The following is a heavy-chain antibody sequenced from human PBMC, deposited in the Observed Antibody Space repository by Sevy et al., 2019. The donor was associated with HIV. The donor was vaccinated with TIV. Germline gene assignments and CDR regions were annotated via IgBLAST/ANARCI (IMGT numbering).Heavy chain of an antibody. CDR3: ARYYYDSSGYYDYNGMDV. J-gene: IGHJ6*02. V-gene: IGHV1-8*01. D-gene: IGHD3-22*01. CDR1: GYTFTSYD. CDR2: MNSNSGNT. Sequence: ASVKVSCKASGYTFTSYDINWVRQATGQGLEWMGWMNSNSGNTGYAQKFQGRVTMTRNTSISTAYMELSSLRSEDTAVYYCARYYYDSSGYYDYNGMDVWGQGTTVTVPS.